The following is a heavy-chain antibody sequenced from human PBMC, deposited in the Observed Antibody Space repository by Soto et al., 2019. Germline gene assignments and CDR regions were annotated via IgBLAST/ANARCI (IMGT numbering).Heavy chain of an antibody. D-gene: IGHD6-19*01. Sequence: ASVKVSCKASGYTFTGYYMHWVRQAPGQGLEWMGWINPNSGGTNYAQKFQGWVTMTGDTSIDTAYMELSRLRSEDTAVYYCATGLLLVAGPRYYFDYWGQGTLVTVSS. V-gene: IGHV1-2*04. J-gene: IGHJ4*02. CDR1: GYTFTGYY. CDR2: INPNSGGT. CDR3: ATGLLLVAGPRYYFDY.